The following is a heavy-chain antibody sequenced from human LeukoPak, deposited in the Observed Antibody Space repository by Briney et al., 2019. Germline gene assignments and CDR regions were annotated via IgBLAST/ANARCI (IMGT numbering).Heavy chain of an antibody. J-gene: IGHJ4*02. CDR2: ISSSSSYI. V-gene: IGHV3-21*01. CDR3: AREGIVLMVYHFDY. CDR1: GFTFSSYT. D-gene: IGHD2-8*01. Sequence: GGSLRLSCAASGFTFSSYTMNWVRQAPGKGLEWVSSISSSSSYISYADSVKGRFTISRDNAKNSLSLQMNSLRAEDTAAYYCAREGIVLMVYHFDYWGQGTLATVSS.